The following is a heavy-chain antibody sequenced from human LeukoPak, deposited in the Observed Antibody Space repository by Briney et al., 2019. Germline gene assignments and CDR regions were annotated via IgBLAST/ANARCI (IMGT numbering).Heavy chain of an antibody. CDR2: IYSGGST. V-gene: IGHV3-66*01. CDR1: GFTVSSNY. J-gene: IGHJ4*02. Sequence: GGSLRLSCAASGFTVSSNYMSWVRQAPGKGLEWVSVIYSGGSTYYADSVKGRFTISRDNSKNTLYLQMNSLRAEDTAVYYCARGYYYDSSGYYSDGGHFDYWGQGTLVTVSS. CDR3: ARGYYYDSSGYYSDGGHFDY. D-gene: IGHD3-22*01.